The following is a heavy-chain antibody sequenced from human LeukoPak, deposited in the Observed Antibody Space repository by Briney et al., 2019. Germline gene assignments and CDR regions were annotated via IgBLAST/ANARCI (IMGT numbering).Heavy chain of an antibody. CDR3: ARSMGGRNDF. V-gene: IGHV3-74*01. CDR2: INIEGSRT. CDR1: GFTLSNYW. J-gene: IGHJ4*02. D-gene: IGHD2-15*01. Sequence: PGGSLRLSCGGSGFTLSNYWVHWVRQAPGKGLVWVSRINIEGSRTDYADSVRGRFTISRDNAKNTVDLEMNSLTAEDTPVYYCARSMGGRNDFWGQGTLVTVSS.